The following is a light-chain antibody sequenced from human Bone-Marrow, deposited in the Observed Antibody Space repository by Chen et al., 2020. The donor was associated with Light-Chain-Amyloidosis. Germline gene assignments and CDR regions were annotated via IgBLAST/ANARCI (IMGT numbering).Light chain of an antibody. J-gene: IGLJ2*01. CDR3: QSADSSGTYEVI. Sequence: SYELPQPPSVAVSPGQTARITCSGDDLPTKYAYWYQQKPGRAPVLVIHRDTERPSGISERFSGSSSGTTATLTISGVQAEDEADYHCQSADSSGTYEVIFGGGTKLTDL. CDR2: RDT. V-gene: IGLV3-25*03. CDR1: DLPTKY.